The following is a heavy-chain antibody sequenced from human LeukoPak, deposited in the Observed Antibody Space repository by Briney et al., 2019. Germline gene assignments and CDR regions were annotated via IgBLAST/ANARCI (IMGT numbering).Heavy chain of an antibody. CDR1: GYSISSGYY. CDR3: ARGGSNSGYDLLPMDV. J-gene: IGHJ6*03. D-gene: IGHD5-12*01. V-gene: IGHV4-38-2*02. Sequence: SETLSLTCTVSGYSISSGYYWGWIRQPPGKGLEWIGSIYYSGSTYYNPSLKSRVTISVDTSKNQFSLKLSSVTAADTAVYYCARGGSNSGYDLLPMDVWGKGTTVTISS. CDR2: IYYSGST.